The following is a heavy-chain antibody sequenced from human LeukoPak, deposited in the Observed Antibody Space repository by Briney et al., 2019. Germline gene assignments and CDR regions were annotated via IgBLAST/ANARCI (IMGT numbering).Heavy chain of an antibody. CDR1: GFTFTNSS. V-gene: IGHV3-21*04. Sequence: KTGGSLRLSCAASGFTFTNSSMNWIRQAPGKGLEWVSSITDSPNYVEYADSVKGRFTISRDDAKNSLYLQMSSLRAGDTAVYYCARVPYTGSYFVEFWGQGSQVTVSS. D-gene: IGHD1-26*01. J-gene: IGHJ4*02. CDR2: ITDSPNYV. CDR3: ARVPYTGSYFVEF.